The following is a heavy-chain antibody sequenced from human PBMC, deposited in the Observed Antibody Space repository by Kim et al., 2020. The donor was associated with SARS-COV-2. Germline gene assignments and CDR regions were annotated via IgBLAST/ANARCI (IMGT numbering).Heavy chain of an antibody. J-gene: IGHJ3*02. CDR2: GST. Sequence: GSTYDNPSLKRRVTISVDTSKNQFSLKLSSVTAADTAVYYCARGSDAFDIWGQGTMVTVSS. V-gene: IGHV4-31*02. CDR3: ARGSDAFDI.